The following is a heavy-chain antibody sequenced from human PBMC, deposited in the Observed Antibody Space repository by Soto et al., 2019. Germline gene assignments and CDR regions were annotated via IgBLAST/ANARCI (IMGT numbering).Heavy chain of an antibody. J-gene: IGHJ6*03. CDR3: ARDGCSSTSCCPYYYYYYMDV. CDR1: GYSFTSYA. D-gene: IGHD2-2*01. CDR2: INAGNGNT. Sequence: ASVKVSCKASGYSFTSYAMHWVRQAPGQRLEWMGWINAGNGNTKYSQKFQGRVTITRDTSASTAYMELSSLRSEDTAVYYCARDGCSSTSCCPYYYYYYMDVWGKGTTVTVSS. V-gene: IGHV1-3*01.